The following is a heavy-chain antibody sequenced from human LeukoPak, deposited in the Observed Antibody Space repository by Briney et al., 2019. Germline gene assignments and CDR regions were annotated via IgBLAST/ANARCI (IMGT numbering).Heavy chain of an antibody. CDR3: AEVRRDGFFDI. CDR2: INHSGST. V-gene: IGHV4-34*01. CDR1: GGSFSGYY. D-gene: IGHD5-24*01. Sequence: SETLSLTCAVYGGSFSGYYWSWIRQPPGKGLEWIGEINHSGSTNYNPSLKSRVTISVDTSKNQFFLKLSSVTAADTAVYYCAEVRRDGFFDIWGQGTMVTVSS. J-gene: IGHJ3*02.